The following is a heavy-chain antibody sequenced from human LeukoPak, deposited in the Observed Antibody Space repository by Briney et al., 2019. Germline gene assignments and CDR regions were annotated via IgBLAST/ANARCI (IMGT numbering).Heavy chain of an antibody. J-gene: IGHJ4*02. D-gene: IGHD6-13*01. CDR2: ICYSGTT. V-gene: IGHV4-39*01. CDR1: SGSISSSSYY. CDR3: ARHGPIGSTWYKEMFDY. Sequence: SETLSLTCTVSSGSISSSSYYWGWIRQPPGKGLEWIGSICYSGTTYYNPSLKSRVTISVDTSKNQFSLKLSSVTAADTAVYYCARHGPIGSTWYKEMFDYWGQGTLVTVSS.